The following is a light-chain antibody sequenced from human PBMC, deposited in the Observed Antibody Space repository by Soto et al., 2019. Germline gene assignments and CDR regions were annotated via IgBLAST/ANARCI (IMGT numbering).Light chain of an antibody. V-gene: IGKV3-20*01. CDR2: DAS. CDR3: QQYGSSGT. J-gene: IGKJ1*01. Sequence: EIGLTQSPGTLSLSPGERATLSCRASQSVSSSYLAWYQQKPGQAPRLLIYDASTRATGIPDRFSGSGSGTDFTLTLSRLEPEDFAVYYCQQYGSSGTFGQGTKVDIK. CDR1: QSVSSSY.